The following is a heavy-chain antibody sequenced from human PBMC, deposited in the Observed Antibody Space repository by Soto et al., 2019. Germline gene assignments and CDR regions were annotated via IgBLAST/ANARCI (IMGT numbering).Heavy chain of an antibody. CDR2: FIAMLGTP. CDR1: GGTFGSQG. D-gene: IGHD3-10*01. J-gene: IGHJ4*02. Sequence: SVKVSCKASGGTFGSQGIAWVLQAPGQWLEWMGGFIAMLGTPTYAKKVQGRATISADESLTSSYFEMRSLRSEDSGVYFCARGSMANFEYWGQGTVVTVSS. CDR3: ARGSMANFEY. V-gene: IGHV1-69*13.